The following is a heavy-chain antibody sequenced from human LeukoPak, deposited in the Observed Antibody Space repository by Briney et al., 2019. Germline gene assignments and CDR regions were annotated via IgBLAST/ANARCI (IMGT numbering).Heavy chain of an antibody. CDR1: GGTFSSYA. V-gene: IGHV1-69*13. J-gene: IGHJ3*02. CDR2: IIPIFGTA. CDR3: ARDYYDSSGKADAFDI. D-gene: IGHD3-22*01. Sequence: SVKVSCKASGGTFSSYAISWVRQAPGQGLEWMGGIIPIFGTANYAQKFQGRVTITADESTSTAYMELRSLRSDDTAVYYCARDYYDSSGKADAFDIWGQGTMVTVSS.